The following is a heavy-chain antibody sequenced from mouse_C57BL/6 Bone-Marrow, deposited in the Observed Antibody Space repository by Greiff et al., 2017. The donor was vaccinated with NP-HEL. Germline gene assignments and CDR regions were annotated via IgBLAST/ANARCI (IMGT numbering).Heavy chain of an antibody. V-gene: IGHV1-52*01. CDR1: GYTFTSYW. J-gene: IGHJ3*01. CDR3: AREYSNYVTY. D-gene: IGHD2-5*01. Sequence: QVQLQQPGAELVRPGSSVKLSCKASGYTFTSYWMHWVKQRPIQGLEWIGNIDPSDSDTHYNQKFKDKATLTVDKSSSTAHMQLSSLTSEDSAVYYCAREYSNYVTYWGQGTLVTVSA. CDR2: IDPSDSDT.